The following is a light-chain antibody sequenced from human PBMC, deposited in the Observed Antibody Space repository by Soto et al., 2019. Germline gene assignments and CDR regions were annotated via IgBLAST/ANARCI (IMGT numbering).Light chain of an antibody. CDR2: DAS. V-gene: IGKV1D-13*01. CDR1: QAISSA. Sequence: IQLTQSPSSLSASVGDRVTITCRASQAISSALAWYQQKPGKPPKLLIYDASTLQSGVPSRFSGTASGTDFTLTINSLQPEDFATYYCQQFNNWPVTFGPGTKVDIK. CDR3: QQFNNWPVT. J-gene: IGKJ3*01.